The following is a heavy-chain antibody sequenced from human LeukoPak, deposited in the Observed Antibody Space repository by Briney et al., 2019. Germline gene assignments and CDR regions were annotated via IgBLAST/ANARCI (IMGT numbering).Heavy chain of an antibody. Sequence: ASVKVSCKASGYTFTGYYMHWVRQAPGQGLEWTGWINPNSGGTKYAQKFQGRVTLTRDTSISTAYMELSRLRCDDTAVYYCARSYDFWSGPPFDPWGQGTLVTVSS. J-gene: IGHJ5*02. D-gene: IGHD3-3*01. CDR1: GYTFTGYY. CDR2: INPNSGGT. V-gene: IGHV1-2*02. CDR3: ARSYDFWSGPPFDP.